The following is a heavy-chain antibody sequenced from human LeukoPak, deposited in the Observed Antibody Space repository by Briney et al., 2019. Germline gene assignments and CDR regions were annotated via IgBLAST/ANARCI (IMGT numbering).Heavy chain of an antibody. CDR2: ITSSGGST. J-gene: IGHJ4*02. D-gene: IGHD4-17*01. CDR1: GFIFSSYA. V-gene: IGHV3-23*01. CDR3: AKAYGVNYFDY. Sequence: GGTLRLSCAASGFIFSSYAMSCVRQPPGKGLEWVSVITSSGGSTSYADSVKGRFPISRDNSKNTLYLQMNSLRAEDTAVYYCAKAYGVNYFDYWGQGALVTVSS.